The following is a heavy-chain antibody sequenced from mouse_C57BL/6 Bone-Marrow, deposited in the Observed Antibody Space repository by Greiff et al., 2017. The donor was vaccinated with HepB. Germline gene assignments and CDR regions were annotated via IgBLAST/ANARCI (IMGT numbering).Heavy chain of an antibody. J-gene: IGHJ2*01. CDR2: INPGSGGT. D-gene: IGHD1-1*01. CDR1: GYAFTNYL. Sequence: VKLQESGAELVRPGTSVKVSCKASGYAFTNYLIEWVKQRPGQGLEWIGVINPGSGGTNYNEKFKGKATLTADKSSSTAYMQLSSLTSEDSAVYFCARSVITTVVATPRFDYWGQGTTLTVSS. CDR3: ARSVITTVVATPRFDY. V-gene: IGHV1-54*01.